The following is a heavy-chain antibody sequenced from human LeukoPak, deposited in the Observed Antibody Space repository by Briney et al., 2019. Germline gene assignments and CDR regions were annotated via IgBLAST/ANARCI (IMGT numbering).Heavy chain of an antibody. V-gene: IGHV1-69*04. Sequence: SVKVSCKASGGTFSSYAISWVRQAPGQGLEWMGRIIPILGIANYAQKFQGRVTITADKSTSTAYMELRSLRSDDTAVYYCAREMATITDYWGQGTLVTVSS. CDR3: AREMATITDY. J-gene: IGHJ4*02. CDR1: GGTFSSYA. D-gene: IGHD5-24*01. CDR2: IIPILGIA.